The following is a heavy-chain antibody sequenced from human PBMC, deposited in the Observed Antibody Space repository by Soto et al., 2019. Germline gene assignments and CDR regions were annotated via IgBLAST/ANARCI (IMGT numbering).Heavy chain of an antibody. CDR3: ARATPLWTFDY. Sequence: PGGSLRLSCAASGFTVSSNYMSWVRQAPGKGLEWVSVIYSGGSTYYADSVKGRFTISRDNSKNTLYLQMSNLRAEDMAVYYCARATPLWTFDYWGQGTLVTVSS. D-gene: IGHD5-18*01. CDR1: GFTVSSNY. CDR2: IYSGGST. V-gene: IGHV3-53*01. J-gene: IGHJ4*02.